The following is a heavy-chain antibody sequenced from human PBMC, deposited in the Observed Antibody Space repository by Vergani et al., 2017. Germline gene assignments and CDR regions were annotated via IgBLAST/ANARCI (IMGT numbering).Heavy chain of an antibody. J-gene: IGHJ4*02. CDR1: GFSFSNAW. Sequence: VQLQESGPGLVKPSETLSLTCAVSGFSFSNAWMTWVRQGPGKGLEWVGRIKSQIDGGTTDYAAPVKGRFTISRDDSTNMLYLHMNSLKTEDTAVYYCTTLSPNWAHWWGQGTLVNVSS. V-gene: IGHV3-15*01. D-gene: IGHD7-27*01. CDR3: TTLSPNWAHW. CDR2: IKSQIDGGTT.